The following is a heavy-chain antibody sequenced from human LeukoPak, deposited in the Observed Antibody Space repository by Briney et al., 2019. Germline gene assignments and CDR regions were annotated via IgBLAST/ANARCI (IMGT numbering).Heavy chain of an antibody. CDR1: GFTFSTYA. Sequence: GRSLRLSCAASGFTFSTYAMHWVRQAPGKGLEWVAAISYDGSNKNYADSVKGRFTISRDNSKNTLYLQMGSLRAEDMAVYYRAREYSSGWSSRDSDAFDIWGQGTMVTVSS. CDR2: ISYDGSNK. CDR3: AREYSSGWSSRDSDAFDI. J-gene: IGHJ3*02. D-gene: IGHD6-19*01. V-gene: IGHV3-30*14.